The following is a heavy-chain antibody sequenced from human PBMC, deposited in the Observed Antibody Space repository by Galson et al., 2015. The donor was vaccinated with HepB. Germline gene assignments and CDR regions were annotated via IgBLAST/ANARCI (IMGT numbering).Heavy chain of an antibody. D-gene: IGHD6-19*01. CDR1: GFTFSDYW. CDR3: VSYSHGCTRAD. CDR2: IRQDGKEK. J-gene: IGHJ4*02. Sequence: SLRLSCAASGFTFSDYWMPWVRQAPGKGLEWVANIRQDGKEKSYVDSVKGRFTISRDNAKNSLYLQMNSLRAEDTAIYYCVSYSHGCTRADWGQGTPATVSS. V-gene: IGHV3-7*03.